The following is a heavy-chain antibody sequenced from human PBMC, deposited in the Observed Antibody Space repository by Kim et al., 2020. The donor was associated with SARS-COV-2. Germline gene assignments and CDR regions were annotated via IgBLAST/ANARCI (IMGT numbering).Heavy chain of an antibody. CDR1: GSTFSSYC. D-gene: IGHD2-15*01. Sequence: GGSLRLSCTAFGSTFSSYCMHWVRQAPGKGLEWGAVISSDGSSQYYADSVKGRFTISRDNSKNTLYLQMNSLRAEDTAVYYCTKRAVVRRVDCFDHWGQGTLVTVSS. V-gene: IGHV3-30*18. J-gene: IGHJ4*02. CDR3: TKRAVVRRVDCFDH. CDR2: ISSDGSSQ.